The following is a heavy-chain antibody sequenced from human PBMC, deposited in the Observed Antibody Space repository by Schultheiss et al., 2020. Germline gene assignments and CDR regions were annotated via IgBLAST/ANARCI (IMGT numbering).Heavy chain of an antibody. V-gene: IGHV1-3*01. D-gene: IGHD3-3*01. CDR3: ASPAPFFGVDRTYYYYGMDV. J-gene: IGHJ6*02. CDR2: INAGNGNT. CDR1: GYTFTSYA. Sequence: GGSLRLSCAASGYTFTSYAMHWVRQAPGQRLEWMGWINAGNGNTKYSQKFQGRVTITRDTSASTAYMELSSLRSEDTAVYYCASPAPFFGVDRTYYYYGMDVWGQGTTVTVSS.